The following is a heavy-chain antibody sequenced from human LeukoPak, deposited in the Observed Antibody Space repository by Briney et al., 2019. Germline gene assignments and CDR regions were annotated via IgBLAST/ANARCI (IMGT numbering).Heavy chain of an antibody. CDR1: GGSITNNNDY. V-gene: IGHV4-39*07. CDR2: IYYSGYT. D-gene: IGHD6-19*01. J-gene: IGHJ4*02. Sequence: SETLSLTCTISGGSITNNNDYWGWIRQPPGKGLEWIGSIYYSGYTYYNPSLKSRVTISVDTSKNQFSLKLNSVTAADTAVYFCARDPSGGSGWKKFDYWGQGILATVSS. CDR3: ARDPSGGSGWKKFDY.